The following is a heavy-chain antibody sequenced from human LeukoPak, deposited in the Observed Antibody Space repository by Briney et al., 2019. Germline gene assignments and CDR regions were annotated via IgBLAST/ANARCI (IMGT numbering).Heavy chain of an antibody. CDR3: AKDGGGYYPYYYYYMDV. CDR2: IRFDGSNN. CDR1: GFTFNSYG. V-gene: IGHV3-30*02. D-gene: IGHD3-22*01. Sequence: PGGSLRLSCAASGFTFNSYGIHWVRQAPGKGLEWVAFIRFDGSNNYYADSVKGRFTISRDSSKNTLYLQMNSLRAEDTAVYYCAKDGGGYYPYYYYYMDVWGKGTTVTISS. J-gene: IGHJ6*03.